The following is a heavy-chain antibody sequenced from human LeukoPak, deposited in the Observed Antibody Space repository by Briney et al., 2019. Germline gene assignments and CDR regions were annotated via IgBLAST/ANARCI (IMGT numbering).Heavy chain of an antibody. CDR2: ISSSSSYI. Sequence: GGSLRLSCAVSGFTFSTYTMNWVRQAPGKGLEWVSSISSSSSYIYYADSVKGRFTISRDNAKNSLYLQMNSLRAEDTAVYYCAADYDFDYWGQGTLVTVSS. CDR1: GFTFSTYT. V-gene: IGHV3-21*01. CDR3: AADYDFDY. D-gene: IGHD4-17*01. J-gene: IGHJ4*02.